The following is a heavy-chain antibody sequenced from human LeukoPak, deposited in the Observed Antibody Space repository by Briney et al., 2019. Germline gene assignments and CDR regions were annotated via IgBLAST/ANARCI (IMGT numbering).Heavy chain of an antibody. D-gene: IGHD2-2*01. CDR1: GYSFPDYY. J-gene: IGHJ4*02. CDR2: INPNSGDT. CDR3: ARRTIPVALGWYFDY. V-gene: IGHV1-2*04. Sequence: ASVKVSCKASGYSFPDYYMHWVRQAPGQGLEWMGWINPNSGDTKYAQKSQGWVTMTRDTSTTTVYMELSRLNSDDTAVYFRARRTIPVALGWYFDYWGQGALVTVSS.